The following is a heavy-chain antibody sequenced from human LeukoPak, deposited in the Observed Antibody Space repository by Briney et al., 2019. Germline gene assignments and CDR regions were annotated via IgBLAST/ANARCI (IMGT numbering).Heavy chain of an antibody. V-gene: IGHV4-38-2*01. J-gene: IGHJ1*01. Sequence: KPSETLSLTCAVSGYSISSRYYWGWIRQPPGKGLEWIGSIYHSGSTYYNPSLNSRVSISADTSKNQFSLKLSSVTAADTAVYYCARHGGSYYSYFQHWGQGTLVTVSS. CDR3: ARHGGSYYSYFQH. CDR2: IYHSGST. CDR1: GYSISSRYY. D-gene: IGHD1-26*01.